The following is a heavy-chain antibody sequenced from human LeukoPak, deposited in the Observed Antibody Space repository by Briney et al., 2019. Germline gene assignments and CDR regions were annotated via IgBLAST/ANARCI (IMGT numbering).Heavy chain of an antibody. D-gene: IGHD2-8*01. Sequence: GGSLRLSCAASGSTFSSYSMNWVRQAPGKGLEWVSSISSSSSYIYYADSVKGRFTISRDNAKNSLYLQMNSLRAEDTAVYYCASRQDIVLGPDYWGQGTLVTVSS. CDR1: GSTFSSYS. V-gene: IGHV3-21*01. J-gene: IGHJ4*02. CDR3: ASRQDIVLGPDY. CDR2: ISSSSSYI.